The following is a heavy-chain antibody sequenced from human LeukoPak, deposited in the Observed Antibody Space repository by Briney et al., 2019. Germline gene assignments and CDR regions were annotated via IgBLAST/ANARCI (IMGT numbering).Heavy chain of an antibody. J-gene: IGHJ4*02. CDR3: ATVIDNSGSLGF. CDR2: ISYDGSNK. V-gene: IGHV3-30*14. CDR1: GFTFSSYA. Sequence: GGSLRLSCAASGFTFSSYAMHWVRQAPGKGLEWVAVISYDGSNKYYADSVKGRFTISRDSSEHTLYLQMNSLRAEDTAVYYCATVIDNSGSLGFWGQGTLVTVSS. D-gene: IGHD3-22*01.